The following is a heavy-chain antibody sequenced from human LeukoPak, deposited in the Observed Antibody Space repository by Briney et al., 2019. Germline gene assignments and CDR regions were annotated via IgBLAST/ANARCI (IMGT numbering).Heavy chain of an antibody. J-gene: IGHJ4*02. CDR1: GGSFSGYY. V-gene: IGHV4-34*01. CDR3: AGGQHDYGDYKGFDY. CDR2: INHSGST. D-gene: IGHD4-17*01. Sequence: SETLSLTCAVYGGSFSGYYWSWIRQPPGKGLEWIGEINHSGSTNYNPSLKSRVTISVDTSKNQFSLKLSSVTAADTAVYYCAGGQHDYGDYKGFDYWGQGTLVTVSS.